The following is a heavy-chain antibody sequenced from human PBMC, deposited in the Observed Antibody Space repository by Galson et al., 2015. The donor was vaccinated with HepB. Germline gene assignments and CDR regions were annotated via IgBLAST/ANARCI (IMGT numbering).Heavy chain of an antibody. CDR1: GFTFSDYY. CDR3: ARHIAVAGYYYYGMDV. J-gene: IGHJ6*02. D-gene: IGHD6-19*01. CDR2: ISSSSSYT. V-gene: IGHV3-11*06. Sequence: SLRLSCAASGFTFSDYYMSWIRQAPGKGLEWVSYISSSSSYTNYADSVKGRFTISRDNAKNSLYLQMNSLRAEDTAVYYCARHIAVAGYYYYGMDVWGQGTTVTVSS.